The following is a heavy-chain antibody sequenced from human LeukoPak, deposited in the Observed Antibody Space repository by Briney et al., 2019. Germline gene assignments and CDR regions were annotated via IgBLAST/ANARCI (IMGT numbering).Heavy chain of an antibody. CDR3: AKDWKEVAYCSGGSCYSDY. CDR1: GFTFSSYA. D-gene: IGHD2-15*01. V-gene: IGHV3-23*01. Sequence: GGSLRLSYAVSGFTFSSYAMSWVRQAPGKGLEWVSVISGSGGKTFYADSVKGRFTISRDNSKNTLYLQMNSLRDEDTAVYYCAKDWKEVAYCSGGSCYSDYWGQGTLVIVTS. J-gene: IGHJ4*02. CDR2: ISGSGGKT.